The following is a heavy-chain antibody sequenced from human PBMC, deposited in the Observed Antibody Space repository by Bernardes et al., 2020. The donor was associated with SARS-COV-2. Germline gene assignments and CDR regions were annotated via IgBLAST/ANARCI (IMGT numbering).Heavy chain of an antibody. CDR2: LNKGDDT. D-gene: IGHD3-9*01. V-gene: IGHV3-23*01. CDR3: AKVGDVDWFLSRFDY. Sequence: VGSLRLSCEASGFTLSDPAMTWVRQAPGKGLEWVSTLNKGDDTYYTDSVKGRFTVSRDNSANTLFLQMNSLRAEDTALYYCAKVGDVDWFLSRFDYWGQGTLVTVSS. CDR1: GFTLSDPA. J-gene: IGHJ4*02.